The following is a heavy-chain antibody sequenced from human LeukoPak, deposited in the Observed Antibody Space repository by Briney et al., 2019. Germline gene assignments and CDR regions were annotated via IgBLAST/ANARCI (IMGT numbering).Heavy chain of an antibody. CDR2: ISGSGGST. D-gene: IGHD3-3*01. V-gene: IGHV3-23*01. CDR3: AKVRGVVIIVSSAFDI. CDR1: GFTFSSYA. J-gene: IGHJ3*02. Sequence: GGSLRLSCAASGFTFSSYAMSWVRQAPGKGLGWVSAISGSGGSTYYADSVKGRFTISRDNSKNTLYLQMNSLRAEDTAVYYCAKVRGVVIIVSSAFDIWGQGTMVTVSS.